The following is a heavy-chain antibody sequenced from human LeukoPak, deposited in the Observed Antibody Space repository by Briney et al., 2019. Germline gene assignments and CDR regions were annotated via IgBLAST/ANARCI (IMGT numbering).Heavy chain of an antibody. J-gene: IGHJ4*02. CDR1: GFTFSSYG. V-gene: IGHV3-30*02. D-gene: IGHD3-10*01. CDR2: IRYDGSNK. CDR3: AKDMYPSGSYYIVDF. Sequence: PGGSLRLSCAASGFTFSSYGMHWVRQAPGKGLEWVAFIRYDGSNKYYADSVKGRFTISRDHSKNTLYVQMNTLRVEDTAVYYCAKDMYPSGSYYIVDFWGQGTLVTVSS.